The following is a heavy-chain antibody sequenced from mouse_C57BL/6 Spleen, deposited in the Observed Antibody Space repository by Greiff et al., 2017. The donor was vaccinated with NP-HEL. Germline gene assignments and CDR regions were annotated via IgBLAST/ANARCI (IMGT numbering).Heavy chain of an antibody. D-gene: IGHD1-1*01. CDR3: ALITTVVEGAMDY. J-gene: IGHJ4*01. Sequence: SVAELVRPGASVKLSCTASGFNIKNTYMHWVKQRPEQGLEWIGRIDPANGNTKYAPKFQGKATITADTSSNTAYLQLSSLTSEDTAIYYCALITTVVEGAMDYWGQGTSVTVSS. V-gene: IGHV14-3*01. CDR2: IDPANGNT. CDR1: GFNIKNTY.